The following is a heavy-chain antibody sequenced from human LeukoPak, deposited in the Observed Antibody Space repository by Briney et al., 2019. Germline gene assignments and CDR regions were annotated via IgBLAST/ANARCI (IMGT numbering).Heavy chain of an antibody. V-gene: IGHV3-11*01. CDR2: ISGSGRTI. D-gene: IGHD3-9*01. CDR1: GFTFSDNH. CDR3: AKDQYDILTGFDY. J-gene: IGHJ4*02. Sequence: GGSLRLSCAASGFTFSDNHMSWIRQAPGKGLEWVSYISGSGRTIYYADSVKGRFTISRDNAGNSLYLQMNSLRAEDTAVYYCAKDQYDILTGFDYWGQGTLVTVSS.